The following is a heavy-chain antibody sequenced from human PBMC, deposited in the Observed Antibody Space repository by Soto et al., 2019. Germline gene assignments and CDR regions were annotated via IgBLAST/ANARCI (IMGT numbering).Heavy chain of an antibody. CDR1: GYSFTSYG. CDR3: ARDSGYFVVVVAATYDY. J-gene: IGHJ4*02. D-gene: IGHD2-15*01. Sequence: QVQLVQSGAEVKKPGASVKVSCKASGYSFTSYGISWVRQAPGQGLEWMGWISAYNGNTNYAQKFQGRVIMTTDTSSTTAYMELRSLRSDDTAVYYCARDSGYFVVVVAATYDYWGQGTLVTVSS. CDR2: ISAYNGNT. V-gene: IGHV1-18*01.